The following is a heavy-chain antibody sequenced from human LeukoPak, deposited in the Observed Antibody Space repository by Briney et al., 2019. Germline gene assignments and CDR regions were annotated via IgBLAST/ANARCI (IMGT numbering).Heavy chain of an antibody. CDR3: ARGARFRNNWFDP. V-gene: IGHV4-34*01. CDR1: IGSFSDYY. J-gene: IGHJ5*02. Sequence: SETRSLTCAVYIGSFSDYYWSWIRQSPGKGLEWIGEISHSGSTNYNPSLKSRVSMSVDTSKNQFSLNLRSVTAADTAVYYCARGARFRNNWFDPWGQGTLVTVSS. CDR2: ISHSGST. D-gene: IGHD3-3*01.